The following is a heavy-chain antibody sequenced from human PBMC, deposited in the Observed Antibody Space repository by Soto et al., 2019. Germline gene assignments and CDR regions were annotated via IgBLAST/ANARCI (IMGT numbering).Heavy chain of an antibody. V-gene: IGHV1-18*01. Sequence: QVQLVQSGAEVKKPGASVKVSCRASGYTFTSYGISWVRQAPGQGLEWLGWISTYNGRTSYAQRVQGRVTMTTDTSTSTAYMELRGLRSDDTAVYYCARDEEHSSAPLPLDYWGQGTLVTVSS. CDR1: GYTFTSYG. CDR2: ISTYNGRT. J-gene: IGHJ4*02. D-gene: IGHD6-19*01. CDR3: ARDEEHSSAPLPLDY.